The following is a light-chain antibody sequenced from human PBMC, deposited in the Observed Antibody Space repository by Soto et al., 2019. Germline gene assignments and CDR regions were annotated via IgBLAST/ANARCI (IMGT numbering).Light chain of an antibody. CDR2: GAS. CDR1: QSVSNN. Sequence: EIVITQSPATLSVSPGERATLSCRASQSVSNNLAWYQQKPGQAPRLLIYGASTRATGIPARFSGSGSGTEFTLTISSLHSEDFAVYYCQHYNNWPPWTFGQGTKVDI. J-gene: IGKJ1*01. V-gene: IGKV3-15*01. CDR3: QHYNNWPPWT.